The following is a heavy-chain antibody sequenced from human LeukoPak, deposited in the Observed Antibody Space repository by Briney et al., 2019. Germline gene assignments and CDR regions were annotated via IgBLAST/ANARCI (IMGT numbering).Heavy chain of an antibody. CDR3: ARGRGLFDY. V-gene: IGHV1-8*01. CDR1: VCTFTSYD. CDR2: MNPNSGNK. Sequence: SVKVSCQDSVCTFTSYDINRVRLAPGHPLEWMGWMNPNSGNKGYAQKFQGRVTMTRNTSISTAYTELSSLRSEDTAVYYCARGRGLFDYWGQGTLVTVSS. J-gene: IGHJ4*02.